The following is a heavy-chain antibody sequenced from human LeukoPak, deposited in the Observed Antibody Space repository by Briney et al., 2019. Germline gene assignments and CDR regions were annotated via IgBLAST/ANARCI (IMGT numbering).Heavy chain of an antibody. D-gene: IGHD4-23*01. V-gene: IGHV3-74*01. Sequence: GGSLRLSCAASGFTFSSYWMSWVRQAPGKGLVWVSCIASDGSSTTYADSVKGRFSISRDNAKNTLYLQMNSLRVEDTAVYYCARGRPHGNDYWGQGTLVTVSS. CDR2: IASDGSST. J-gene: IGHJ4*02. CDR3: ARGRPHGNDY. CDR1: GFTFSSYW.